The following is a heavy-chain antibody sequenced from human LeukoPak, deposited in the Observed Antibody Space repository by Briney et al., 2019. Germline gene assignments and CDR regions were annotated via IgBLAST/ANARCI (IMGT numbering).Heavy chain of an antibody. Sequence: ASVKVSCKASGYTFTGYYMHWVRQAPGQGLEWMGWINPNSGGTNYAQKFQGRVTMTRDTSISTAYMELSRLRSDDTAVYYCARGLGYGDYVGAFDIWGQGTMVTVSS. V-gene: IGHV1-2*02. D-gene: IGHD4-17*01. CDR3: ARGLGYGDYVGAFDI. J-gene: IGHJ3*02. CDR2: INPNSGGT. CDR1: GYTFTGYY.